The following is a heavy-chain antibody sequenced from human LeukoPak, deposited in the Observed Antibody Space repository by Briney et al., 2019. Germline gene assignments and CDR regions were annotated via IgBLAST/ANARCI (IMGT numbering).Heavy chain of an antibody. Sequence: PGGSLRLSCSASGFTFSNFEMNWVRQAPGKGLEWPSYITSSGSTMFYSDSVKGRFAISRDNAKNSLYLHLSSLRAEDTAIYYCARDPVHFDAFDVWGQGAMVAVSS. CDR1: GFTFSNFE. J-gene: IGHJ3*01. CDR2: ITSSGSTM. V-gene: IGHV3-48*03. CDR3: ARDPVHFDAFDV.